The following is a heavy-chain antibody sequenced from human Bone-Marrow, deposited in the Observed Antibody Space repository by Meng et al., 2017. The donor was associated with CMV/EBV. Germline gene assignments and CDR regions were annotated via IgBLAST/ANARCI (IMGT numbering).Heavy chain of an antibody. CDR3: ASGESGSYSYYFDY. D-gene: IGHD1-26*01. Sequence: SETLSLTCSVSGGSISSHYWSWIRQPPGKGLEWIGNIYYSGSTNYNPSLKSRVTISVDTSKNQFSLKLSSVTAADTAVYYCASGESGSYSYYFDYWGQGTLVTVSS. CDR1: GGSISSHY. V-gene: IGHV4-59*11. CDR2: IYYSGST. J-gene: IGHJ4*02.